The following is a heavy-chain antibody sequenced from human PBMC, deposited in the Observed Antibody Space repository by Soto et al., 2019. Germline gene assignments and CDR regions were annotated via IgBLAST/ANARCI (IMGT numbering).Heavy chain of an antibody. J-gene: IGHJ4*02. Sequence: SVKVSCKASGGTFSSYAISWVRQAPGQGLEWMGGIIPIFGTANYAQKFQGRVTITADKSTSTAYMELSSLRSEDTAMYYCARDQGRGYYDSSGYYYPAWYFDYWGQGTLVTVSS. CDR1: GGTFSSYA. D-gene: IGHD3-22*01. CDR3: ARDQGRGYYDSSGYYYPAWYFDY. CDR2: IIPIFGTA. V-gene: IGHV1-69*06.